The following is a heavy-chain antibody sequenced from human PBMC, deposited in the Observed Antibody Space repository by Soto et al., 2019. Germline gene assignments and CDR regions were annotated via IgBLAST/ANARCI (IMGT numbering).Heavy chain of an antibody. CDR1: GFTFSSYS. D-gene: IGHD1-26*01. CDR2: ISSSSSYI. Sequence: GGSLRLSCAASGFTFSSYSMNWVRQAPGKGLEWVSSISSSSSYIYYADSVKGRFTISRDNAKNSLYLQMNSLRAEDTAVYYCAREGGSYGMDVWGQGTTVTVSS. V-gene: IGHV3-21*01. CDR3: AREGGSYGMDV. J-gene: IGHJ6*02.